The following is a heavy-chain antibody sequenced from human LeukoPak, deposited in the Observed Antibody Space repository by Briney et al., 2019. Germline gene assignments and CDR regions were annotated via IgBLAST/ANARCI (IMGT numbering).Heavy chain of an antibody. CDR1: GYTFTGYY. J-gene: IGHJ4*01. CDR2: INPNSGGT. D-gene: IGHD3-3*01. Sequence: ASVKVSCKASGYTFTGYYMHWVRQAPGQGLEWMGWINPNSGGTNYAQKFQGRVTMTRDTSISTAYMELSRLRSDDTAVYYCATAKGFWSGYYQDYWGHGTLVTVSS. V-gene: IGHV1-2*02. CDR3: ATAKGFWSGYYQDY.